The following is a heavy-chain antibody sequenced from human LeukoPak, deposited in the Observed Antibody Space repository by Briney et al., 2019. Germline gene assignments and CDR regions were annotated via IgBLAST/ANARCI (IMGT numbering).Heavy chain of an antibody. CDR3: AKCRYLPLPDY. CDR1: GFTFSSYG. J-gene: IGHJ4*02. D-gene: IGHD1-14*01. CDR2: ISYDGSNK. V-gene: IGHV3-30*18. Sequence: GRSLRLSCAASGFTFSSYGMHWVRQAPGKGLEWVAVISYDGSNKYYADSVKGRFTISRDNSKNTLYLQMNSLRAEDTAVYYCAKCRYLPLPDYWGQGTLVTVSS.